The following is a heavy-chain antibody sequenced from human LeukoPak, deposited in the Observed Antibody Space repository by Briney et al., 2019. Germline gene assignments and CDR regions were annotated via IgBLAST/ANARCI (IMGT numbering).Heavy chain of an antibody. D-gene: IGHD1-1*01. J-gene: IGHJ3*02. CDR3: ASPRTGAFDI. Sequence: GGSLRLSCVASGFTFSSYSMNWVRQAPGKGLEWVSSISSSSSYIYYADSVKGRFTISRDNAKNSLYLQMNSLRAEDTAVYYCASPRTGAFDIWGQGTMVTVSS. CDR1: GFTFSSYS. V-gene: IGHV3-21*01. CDR2: ISSSSSYI.